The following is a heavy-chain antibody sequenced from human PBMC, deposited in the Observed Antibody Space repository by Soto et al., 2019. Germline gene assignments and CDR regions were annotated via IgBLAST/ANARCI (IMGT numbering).Heavy chain of an antibody. CDR1: GFTFSSYV. V-gene: IGHV3-23*01. CDR2: ISGSGGST. CDR3: AGIDYGDHGGGY. D-gene: IGHD4-17*01. J-gene: IGHJ4*02. Sequence: EVQLLESGGGLVQPGGSLRLSCAASGFTFSSYVMIWVRQAPGKGLEWVSSISGSGGSTYYADSVKGRFTISRDNAKNTLYLQMNSLRAEDTAVYYCAGIDYGDHGGGYWGQGTLVTVSS.